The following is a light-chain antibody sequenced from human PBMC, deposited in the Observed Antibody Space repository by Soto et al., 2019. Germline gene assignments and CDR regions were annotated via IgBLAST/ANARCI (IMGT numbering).Light chain of an antibody. V-gene: IGKV4-1*01. CDR3: QQYYSTLT. Sequence: DIVMTQSPDSLAVSLGERATINCKSSQSVLYSSNNKNYLAWYQQKPGQPPKLLIYWASTRVSGVPDRFSGSGSGTDFTLTFSSLQAVDVAVYYCQQYYSTLTFGGGTKVDIK. CDR1: QSVLYSSNNKNY. J-gene: IGKJ4*01. CDR2: WAS.